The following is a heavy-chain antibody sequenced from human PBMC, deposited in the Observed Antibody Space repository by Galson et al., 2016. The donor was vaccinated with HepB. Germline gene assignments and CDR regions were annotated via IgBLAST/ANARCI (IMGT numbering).Heavy chain of an antibody. CDR2: IDPDGGNT. V-gene: IGHV3-74*01. CDR3: ARDWYSSPGS. Sequence: SLRLSCAASGFTFSTYWMHWVRQPPGKGLVWVSRIDPDGGNTEYADSVKGRFTISRDNAKNTPYLQMNSLRAEDTAVYYCARDWYSSPGSWGQGTLVTVSS. D-gene: IGHD6-13*01. CDR1: GFTFSTYW. J-gene: IGHJ5*02.